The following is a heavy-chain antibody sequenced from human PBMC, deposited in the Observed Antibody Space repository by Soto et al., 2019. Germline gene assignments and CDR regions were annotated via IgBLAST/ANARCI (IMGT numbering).Heavy chain of an antibody. CDR3: ASIRGVFGY. J-gene: IGHJ4*02. D-gene: IGHD3-10*01. CDR2: TKDNAYSYTT. V-gene: IGHV3-72*01. Sequence: EVQLVESGGGLVQPGGSLRLSCAASGLSLSDVFIDWVRQAPGKGLEWVGRTKDNAYSYTTEYAASATGTFTISMDDSGISVFLHMSTLKSDYTAIHYCASIRGVFGYWGQGTLVTVSS. CDR1: GLSLSDVF.